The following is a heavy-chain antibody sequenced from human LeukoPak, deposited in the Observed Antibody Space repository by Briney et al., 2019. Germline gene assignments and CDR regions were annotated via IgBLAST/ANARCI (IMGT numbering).Heavy chain of an antibody. D-gene: IGHD2-2*01. CDR3: AKEDIVVVPAAMGGYYYYYMDV. Sequence: SETLSLTCTVSGGSISSYYWIWIRQPAGKGLEWIGRNYTSRSTNYNPPLERRVTMSVDTSKNQFSLKLSSVTAADTAVYYCAKEDIVVVPAAMGGYYYYYMDVWGKGTTVTVSS. J-gene: IGHJ6*03. CDR2: NYTSRST. V-gene: IGHV4-4*07. CDR1: GGSISSYY.